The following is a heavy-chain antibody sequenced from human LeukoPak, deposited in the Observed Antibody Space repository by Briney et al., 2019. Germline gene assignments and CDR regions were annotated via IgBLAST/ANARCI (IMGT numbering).Heavy chain of an antibody. J-gene: IGHJ4*02. Sequence: PGGSLRLSCAASGFTFSSYGMSWVRQAPGKGLEWVAFIRYDGSNKYYADSVKGRFTISRDNSKNTLYLQMNSLRAEDTAVYYCAKDHYYGSGNPDYWGQGTLVTVSS. CDR3: AKDHYYGSGNPDY. V-gene: IGHV3-30*02. D-gene: IGHD3-10*01. CDR2: IRYDGSNK. CDR1: GFTFSSYG.